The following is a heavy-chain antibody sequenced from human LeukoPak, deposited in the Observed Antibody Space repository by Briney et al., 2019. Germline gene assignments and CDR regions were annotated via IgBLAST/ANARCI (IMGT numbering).Heavy chain of an antibody. CDR1: GYTLTELS. CDR3: ATSQYYYGSGSPPFDY. V-gene: IGHV1-24*01. D-gene: IGHD3-10*01. J-gene: IGHJ4*02. Sequence: WASVKVSCKVSGYTLTELSMHWVRQAPGKGLEWMGGFDPEDGETIYAQKFQDRVTMTEDTSTDTAYMELSSLRSEDTAVYYCATSQYYYGSGSPPFDYWGQGTLVTVSS. CDR2: FDPEDGET.